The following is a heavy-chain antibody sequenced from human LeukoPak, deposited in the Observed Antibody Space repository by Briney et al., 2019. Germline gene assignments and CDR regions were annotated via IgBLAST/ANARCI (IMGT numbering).Heavy chain of an antibody. CDR1: GGSFSGYY. CDR3: ATRTGDIVATIPSYFDY. Sequence: SETLSHTCAVYGGSFSGYYWSWIRQPPGKGLEWIGEINHSGSTNYNPSLKSRVTISVDTSKNQFSLKLSSVTAADTAVYFCATRTGDIVATIPSYFDYWGQGTLVTVSS. D-gene: IGHD5-12*01. V-gene: IGHV4-34*01. CDR2: INHSGST. J-gene: IGHJ4*02.